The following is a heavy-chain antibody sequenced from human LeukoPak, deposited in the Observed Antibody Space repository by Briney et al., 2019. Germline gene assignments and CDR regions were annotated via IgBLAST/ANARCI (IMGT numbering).Heavy chain of an antibody. CDR2: VRVNGRST. V-gene: IGHV3-23*01. CDR1: GFTISTYD. J-gene: IGHJ4*02. CDR3: AKPGEPSNYYFDY. D-gene: IGHD1-14*01. Sequence: PGGSLRLSCTASGFTISTYDMSWVRQAPGKGLEWVSTVRVNGRSTFYADSVKGRFTISRDNSKNTLYLQMSSLRAEDTALYYCAKPGEPSNYYFDYWGQGALVTVSS.